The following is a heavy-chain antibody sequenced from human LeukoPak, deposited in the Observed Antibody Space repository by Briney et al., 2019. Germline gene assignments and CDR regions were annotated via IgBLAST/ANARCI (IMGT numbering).Heavy chain of an antibody. Sequence: PGGSLRLSCAASGFTFSNAWMSWVRQAPGKGLEWVGRIKSKTDGGTTDYAAPVKGRFTISRDDSKNTLYLQMNSLKTEDTAVYYCTTSPRPMPTSPDYWGQGTLVTVSS. CDR2: IKSKTDGGTT. CDR1: GFTFSNAW. J-gene: IGHJ4*02. V-gene: IGHV3-15*01. D-gene: IGHD2-2*01. CDR3: TTSPRPMPTSPDY.